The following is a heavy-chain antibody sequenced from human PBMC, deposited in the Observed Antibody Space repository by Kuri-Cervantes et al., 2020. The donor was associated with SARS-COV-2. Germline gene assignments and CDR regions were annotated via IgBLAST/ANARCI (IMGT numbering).Heavy chain of an antibody. CDR3: TTPASVAGTDDAFDI. V-gene: IGHV3-23*01. CDR2: TGASGATT. CDR1: GFTFSNYA. D-gene: IGHD6-19*01. J-gene: IGHJ3*02. Sequence: GGSLRLSCAASGFTFSNYAMSWVRQAPGMGLEWVSATGASGATTYYADSVKGRFTISRDNSKSTVYVQMNSLRAEDTAVYYCTTPASVAGTDDAFDIWGQGTMVTVSS.